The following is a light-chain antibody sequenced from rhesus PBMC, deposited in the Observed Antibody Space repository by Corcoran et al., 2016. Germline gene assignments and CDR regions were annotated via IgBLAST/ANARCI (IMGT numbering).Light chain of an antibody. V-gene: IGLV2-13*03. CDR2: EVT. CDR3: SSYSATSTFI. Sequence: QAAPTQSPSVSGSPGQSVTISCTGTSRDIGGYNRVSWYQQYPGKAPKLMIFEVTKRPSGVSDRFSGSKSGNTASLTISGLQAEDEADYYCSSYSATSTFIFGVGTRLTVL. CDR1: SRDIGGYNR. J-gene: IGLJ1*01.